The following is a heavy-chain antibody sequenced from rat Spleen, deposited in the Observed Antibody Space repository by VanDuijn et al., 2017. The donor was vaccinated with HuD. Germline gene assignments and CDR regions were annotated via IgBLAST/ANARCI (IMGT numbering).Heavy chain of an antibody. D-gene: IGHD4-3*01. CDR1: GFTFSDYN. CDR3: ARHNSGYVVMDA. J-gene: IGHJ4*01. V-gene: IGHV5S10*01. CDR2: IIYDGSRT. Sequence: EVQLVESGGGLVQPGRSLKLSCAASGFTFSDYNMAWVRQAPKKGLEWVATIIYDGSRTYYRDSVKGRFTISRDNAKSTLYLQMDSLRSEDTATYYCARHNSGYVVMDAWGQGASVTVSS.